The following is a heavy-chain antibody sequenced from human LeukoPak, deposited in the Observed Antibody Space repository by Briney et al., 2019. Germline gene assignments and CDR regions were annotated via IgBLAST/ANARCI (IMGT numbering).Heavy chain of an antibody. CDR2: ISSSSSTI. CDR1: GFTFSSYS. Sequence: GGSLRLSCAASGFTFSSYSMNWVRQAPGKGLEWVSYISSSSSTIYYADSVKGRFTISRDNAKNSVYLQMNSLRAEDTAVYYCARVRIVVVPAARHYYYYYMDVWGKGTTFTVSS. J-gene: IGHJ6*03. CDR3: ARVRIVVVPAARHYYYYYMDV. V-gene: IGHV3-48*04. D-gene: IGHD2-2*01.